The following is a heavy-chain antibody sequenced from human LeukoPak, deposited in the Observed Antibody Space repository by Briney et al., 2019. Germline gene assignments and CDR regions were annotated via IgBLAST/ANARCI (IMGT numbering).Heavy chain of an antibody. CDR3: ARGVVVPAAITLTAYYYYYMDV. J-gene: IGHJ6*03. D-gene: IGHD2-2*01. CDR2: ISSSGSTI. CDR1: GFTFSDYY. Sequence: GGSRRLSCAASGFTFSDYYMSWIRQAPGKGLEWVSYISSSGSTIYYADSVKGRFTISRDNAKNSLYLQMNSLRAEDTAVYYCARGVVVPAAITLTAYYYYYMDVWGKGTTVTVSS. V-gene: IGHV3-11*04.